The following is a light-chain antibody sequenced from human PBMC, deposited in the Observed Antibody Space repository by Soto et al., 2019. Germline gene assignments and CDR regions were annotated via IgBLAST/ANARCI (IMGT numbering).Light chain of an antibody. CDR1: KSDLGDYNY. V-gene: IGLV2-11*01. CDR3: CSYGGTSTYV. Sequence: QSVLTQPRSVSGSPGQSVTISCTGTKSDLGDYNYVSWFQQHPGKTPKLMMYDVTTRPSAVPDRFSGSQSGNTASLTISGLQAEDEADYYCCSYGGTSTYVFGTGTKLTVL. CDR2: DVT. J-gene: IGLJ1*01.